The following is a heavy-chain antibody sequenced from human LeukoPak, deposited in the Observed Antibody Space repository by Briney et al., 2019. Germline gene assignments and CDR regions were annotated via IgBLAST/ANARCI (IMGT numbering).Heavy chain of an antibody. D-gene: IGHD3-22*01. Sequence: ASVKVSCEASGYTFTSYYMHWVRQAPGQGLEWMGIINPSGGSTSYAQKFQGRVTMTRDMSTSTVYMELSSLRSEDTAVYYCARGYYDSSGYYYFDYWGQGTLVTVSS. J-gene: IGHJ4*02. CDR1: GYTFTSYY. CDR3: ARGYYDSSGYYYFDY. CDR2: INPSGGST. V-gene: IGHV1-46*01.